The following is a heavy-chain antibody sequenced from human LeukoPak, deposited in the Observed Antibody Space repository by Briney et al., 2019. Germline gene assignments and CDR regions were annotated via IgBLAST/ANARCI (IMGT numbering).Heavy chain of an antibody. J-gene: IGHJ4*02. CDR3: AGGVSY. CDR2: IKHDGSVK. CDR1: GFSFSTFW. Sequence: GESLRLSCTASGFSFSTFWMNWVRQAPGKGLEWVANIKHDGSVKYYVDSVKGRFTISRDNAMQSLYLQMNSLRAEDTAVYYCAGGVSYWGRGTLVTVSS. V-gene: IGHV3-7*04.